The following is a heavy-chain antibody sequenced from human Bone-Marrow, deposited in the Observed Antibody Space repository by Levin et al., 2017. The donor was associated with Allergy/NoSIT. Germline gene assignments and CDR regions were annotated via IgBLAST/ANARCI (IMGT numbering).Heavy chain of an antibody. D-gene: IGHD5-12*01. J-gene: IGHJ4*02. Sequence: GESLKISCAASGFTFSDYYMAWIRQAPGQGLEWLSYIDGAGSTINYAGSVRGRFTISRDNAKNTLYLQMRSLKVEDTAMYYCARDRGAYDSDFWGQGTLVTVSS. CDR1: GFTFSDYY. V-gene: IGHV3-11*01. CDR3: ARDRGAYDSDF. CDR2: IDGAGSTI.